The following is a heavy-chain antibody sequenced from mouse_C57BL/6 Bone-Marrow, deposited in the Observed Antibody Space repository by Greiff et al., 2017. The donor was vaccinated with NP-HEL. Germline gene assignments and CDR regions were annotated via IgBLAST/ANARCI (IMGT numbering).Heavy chain of an antibody. CDR3: ARHPLYYDYDVHWYFDV. D-gene: IGHD2-4*01. CDR1: GFTFSDYG. Sequence: EVKLVESGGGLVKPGGSLKLSCAASGFTFSDYGMHWVRQAPEKGLEWVAYISSGSSTIYYADTVKGRFTISRDNAKNTLFLQMTSLRSEDTAMYYCARHPLYYDYDVHWYFDVWGTGTTVTVSS. V-gene: IGHV5-17*01. J-gene: IGHJ1*03. CDR2: ISSGSSTI.